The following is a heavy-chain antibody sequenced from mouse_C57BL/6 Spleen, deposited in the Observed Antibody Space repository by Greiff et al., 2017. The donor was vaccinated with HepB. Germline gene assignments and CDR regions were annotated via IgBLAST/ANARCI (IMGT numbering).Heavy chain of an antibody. V-gene: IGHV5-9*01. D-gene: IGHD1-1*01. J-gene: IGHJ4*01. CDR1: GFTFSSYT. CDR3: ARHRVVLRSSSRDYAMDY. CDR2: ISGGGGNT. Sequence: EVKLVESGGGLVKPGGSLKLSCAASGFTFSSYTMSWVRQTPEKRLEWVATISGGGGNTYYPDSVKGRFTISRDNAKNTLYLQMSSLRSEDTALYYCARHRVVLRSSSRDYAMDYWGQGTSVTVSS.